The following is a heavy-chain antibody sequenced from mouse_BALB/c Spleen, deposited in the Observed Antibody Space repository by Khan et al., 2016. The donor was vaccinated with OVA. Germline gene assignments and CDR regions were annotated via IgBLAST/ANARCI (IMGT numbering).Heavy chain of an antibody. Sequence: VQLVESGPGLVAPSQSLSITCTISGFSLTNYGVHWVRHPPGKGLEWLVVIWNDGSTTYNSALKSRLTISKDNSKSQVFLKMNSLQTDDTAMYFCARQPYYHYNIMDYWGQGTSVTVSS. D-gene: IGHD2-10*01. J-gene: IGHJ4*01. CDR3: ARQPYYHYNIMDY. CDR2: IWNDGST. V-gene: IGHV2-6-1*01. CDR1: GFSLTNYG.